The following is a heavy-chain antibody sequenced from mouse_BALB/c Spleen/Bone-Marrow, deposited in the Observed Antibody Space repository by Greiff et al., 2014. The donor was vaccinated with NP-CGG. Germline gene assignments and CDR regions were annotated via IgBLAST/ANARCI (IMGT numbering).Heavy chain of an antibody. J-gene: IGHJ3*01. CDR3: ARDSDWFAY. Sequence: EVKLVESGGGSVQPGGSLRLPCATSGFTFTDNYVSWVRQPPGKALEWLGFIRNKANGYTTEYSASVKGRFTISRDNSQSILYLQMNTLRAEDSATYYCARDSDWFAYWGQGTLVTVSA. V-gene: IGHV7-3*02. CDR1: GFTFTDNY. CDR2: IRNKANGYTT.